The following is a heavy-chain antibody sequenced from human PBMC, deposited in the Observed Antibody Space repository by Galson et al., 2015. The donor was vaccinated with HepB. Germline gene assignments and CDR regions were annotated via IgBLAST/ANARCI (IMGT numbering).Heavy chain of an antibody. CDR3: ARSPDDFWSGYFDY. Sequence: SVKVSCKASGYTFTGYYMHWVRQVPGQGLEWMGWINPNSGGTNYAQKFQGWVTMTRDTSISTAYMELSRLRSDDTAVYYCARSPDDFWSGYFDYWGQGTLVTVSS. CDR2: INPNSGGT. J-gene: IGHJ4*02. CDR1: GYTFTGYY. V-gene: IGHV1-2*04. D-gene: IGHD3-3*01.